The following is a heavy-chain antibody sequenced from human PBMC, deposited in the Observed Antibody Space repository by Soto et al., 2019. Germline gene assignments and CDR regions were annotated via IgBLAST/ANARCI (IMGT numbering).Heavy chain of an antibody. CDR2: ISYDGSNK. J-gene: IGHJ6*02. CDR3: AILDYYYGMDV. CDR1: GFTFSSYA. Sequence: PGGSLRLSCAASGFTFSSYAMHWVRQAPGKGLEWVAVISYDGSNKYYADSVKGRFTISRDNSKNTLYLQMNSLRAEDTAVYYCAILDYYYGMDVWGQGTTVTVSS. V-gene: IGHV3-30-3*01.